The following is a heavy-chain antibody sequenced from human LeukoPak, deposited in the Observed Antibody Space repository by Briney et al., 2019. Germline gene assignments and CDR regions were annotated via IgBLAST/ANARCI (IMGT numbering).Heavy chain of an antibody. J-gene: IGHJ5*02. CDR1: GGSISSGSYY. CDR3: ARDQGYCSSTSCHISWFDP. Sequence: SQTLSLTCTVSGGSISSGSYYWSWIRQPPGKGLEWIGYIYYCGSTNYNPSLKSRVIISVDTSKNQFSLKLSSVTAADTAVYYCARDQGYCSSTSCHISWFDPWGQGTLVTVSS. D-gene: IGHD2-2*01. V-gene: IGHV4-61*01. CDR2: IYYCGST.